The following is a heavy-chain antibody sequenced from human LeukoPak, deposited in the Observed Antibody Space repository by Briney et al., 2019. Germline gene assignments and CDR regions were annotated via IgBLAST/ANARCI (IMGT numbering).Heavy chain of an antibody. V-gene: IGHV4-59*01. D-gene: IGHD5-24*01. CDR3: ARDSSEMATIPGGYYYYYYMDV. CDR1: GDSISSYY. CDR2: IYYSGST. J-gene: IGHJ6*03. Sequence: SETLSLTCTVSGDSISSYYWSWIRQPPGKGLEWIGYIYYSGSTNYNPSLKSRVTISVDTSKNQFSLKLSSVTAADTAVYYCARDSSEMATIPGGYYYYYYMDVWGKGTTVTVSS.